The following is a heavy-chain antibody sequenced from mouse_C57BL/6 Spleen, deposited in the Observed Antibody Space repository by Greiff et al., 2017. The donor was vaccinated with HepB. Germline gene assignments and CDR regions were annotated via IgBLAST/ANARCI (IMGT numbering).Heavy chain of an antibody. V-gene: IGHV1-15*01. CDR2: IDPETGGT. J-gene: IGHJ2*01. CDR1: GYTFTDYE. CDR3: TRRGANCDPFDY. Sequence: QVQLKESGAELVRPGASVTLSCKASGYTFTDYEMHWVKQTPVHGLEWIGAIDPETGGTAYNQKFKGKAILTADKSSSTAYMELRSLTSEDSAVYYCTRRGANCDPFDYWGQGTTLTVSS. D-gene: IGHD4-1*01.